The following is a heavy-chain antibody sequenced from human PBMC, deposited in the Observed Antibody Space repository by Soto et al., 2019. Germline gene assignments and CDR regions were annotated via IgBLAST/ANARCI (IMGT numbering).Heavy chain of an antibody. J-gene: IGHJ5*02. V-gene: IGHV3-30*18. CDR2: ISYDGSNK. Sequence: GGSLRLSCAASGFTFSSYGMHWVRQAPGKGLEWVAVISYDGSNKYYADSVKGRFTISRDNSKNTLYLQMNSLRAEDTAVYYCAKGVASYGLNWFDPWGQGTLVTVSS. CDR1: GFTFSSYG. CDR3: AKGVASYGLNWFDP. D-gene: IGHD5-18*01.